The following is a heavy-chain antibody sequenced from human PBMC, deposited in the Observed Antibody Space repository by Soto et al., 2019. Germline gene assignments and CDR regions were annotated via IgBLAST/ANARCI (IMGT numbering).Heavy chain of an antibody. CDR3: ARDLGGMATNLYYYYYGMDV. V-gene: IGHV3-30-3*01. CDR2: ISYDGSNK. J-gene: IGHJ6*02. CDR1: GFTFSSYA. D-gene: IGHD5-12*01. Sequence: QVPLVESGGGVVQPGRSLRLSCAASGFTFSSYAMHWVRQAPGKGLEWVAVISYDGSNKYYADSVKGRFTISRDNSKNTLYLQMNSLRAEDTAVYYCARDLGGMATNLYYYYYGMDVWGQGTTVTVSS.